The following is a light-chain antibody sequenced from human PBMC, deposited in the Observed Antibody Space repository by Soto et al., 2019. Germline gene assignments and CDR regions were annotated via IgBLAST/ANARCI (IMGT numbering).Light chain of an antibody. V-gene: IGLV2-14*03. CDR3: SSYASKSPVV. J-gene: IGLJ3*02. CDR1: SSDVGAYDY. CDR2: DVS. Sequence: QSALTQPASVSGSPGQSITISCTGTSSDVGAYDYVSWYQQHPGKAPKLMIFDVSNRPSGISYRFSGSKSGNTASLTISGLQAEDEADYYCSSYASKSPVVFGVGTKLTVL.